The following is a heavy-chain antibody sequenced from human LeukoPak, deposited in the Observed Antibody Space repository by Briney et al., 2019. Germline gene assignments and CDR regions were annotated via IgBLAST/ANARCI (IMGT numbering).Heavy chain of an antibody. J-gene: IGHJ3*02. CDR3: ARGANRDAFAI. V-gene: IGHV4-59*12. CDR1: GGSINDYY. CDR2: IDYSGGT. D-gene: IGHD1-14*01. Sequence: PSETLSLTCTVSGGSINDYYWSWIRQPPGQGLEWIGYIDYSGGTKYNPSLKGRVTISLDTSKNQISLRLNSVTAADTAVHYCARGANRDAFAIWGQGTMVTVSS.